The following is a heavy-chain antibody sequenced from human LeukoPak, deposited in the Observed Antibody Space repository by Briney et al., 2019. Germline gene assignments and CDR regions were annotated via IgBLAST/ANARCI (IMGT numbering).Heavy chain of an antibody. CDR3: ARMKPDFWSGQPTWAFDY. CDR1: GGSISSGDYY. Sequence: ETLSLTCTVSGGSISSGDYYWSWIRQPPGKALEWLAHIFSDDEKSYSTSLKSRLTISKDTSKSQVVLTMTNMDPVDTATYYCARMKPDFWSGQPTWAFDYWGQGTLVTVSS. D-gene: IGHD3-3*01. V-gene: IGHV2-26*01. CDR2: IFSDDEK. J-gene: IGHJ4*02.